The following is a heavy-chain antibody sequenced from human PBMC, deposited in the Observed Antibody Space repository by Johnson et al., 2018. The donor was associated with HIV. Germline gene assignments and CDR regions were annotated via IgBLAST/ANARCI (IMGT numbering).Heavy chain of an antibody. V-gene: IGHV3-9*01. J-gene: IGHJ3*02. CDR2: ISWNGGST. D-gene: IGHD3-22*01. CDR3: AKVYYDSSGYGAFDI. Sequence: VQLVESGGGVVQPGESLRLSCAASGFTFDDYAMHWVRQAPWKGLEWVSGISWNGGSTSYADSVKGRFTISRDNAKNSLYLQMNSLRAEDTALYYCAKVYYDSSGYGAFDIWGQGTMVTVSS. CDR1: GFTFDDYA.